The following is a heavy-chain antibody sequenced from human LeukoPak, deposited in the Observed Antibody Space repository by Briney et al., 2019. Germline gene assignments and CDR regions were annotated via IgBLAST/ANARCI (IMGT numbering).Heavy chain of an antibody. CDR1: GFTFSSYG. V-gene: IGHV3-23*01. CDR2: VSGSGTNT. D-gene: IGHD5-18*01. J-gene: IGHJ4*02. Sequence: GGSLRLSCAASGFTFSSYGMSWVRQAPGKGLEWVSGVSGSGTNTNYADSVKGRFTISRDNSKNTVYLQMKSLRAEDTAVYYCAKSSRPVTAMAFFDYWGQGTLVTVSS. CDR3: AKSSRPVTAMAFFDY.